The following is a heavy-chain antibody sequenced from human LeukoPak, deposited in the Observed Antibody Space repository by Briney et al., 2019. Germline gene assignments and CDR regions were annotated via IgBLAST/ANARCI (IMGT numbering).Heavy chain of an antibody. CDR1: GFTFSSYA. D-gene: IGHD2-15*01. Sequence: GGSLRLSCSASGFTFSSYAMHWVRQAPGKGLQYVSSISNNGGSTYYADSVKGRFTISRDNSKNTLYLQMSSLRAEDTAVYYCAALDATDVDYWGQGTLVTVSS. J-gene: IGHJ4*02. CDR2: ISNNGGST. V-gene: IGHV3-64D*09. CDR3: AALDATDVDY.